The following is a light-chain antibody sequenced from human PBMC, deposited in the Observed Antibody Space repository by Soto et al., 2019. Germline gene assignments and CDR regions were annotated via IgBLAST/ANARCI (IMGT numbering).Light chain of an antibody. CDR3: PQYGRSPYT. CDR2: GAS. J-gene: IGKJ2*01. CDR1: QSVSSSY. V-gene: IGKV3-20*01. Sequence: EIVLTQSPGTLSLSPGERATLSCRASQSVSSSYLAWYQQKPGQAPRLLIYGASSRATGIPDRFSGSGSGTALTLTISRLEPEDFAGYYWPQYGRSPYTVGQGTKLEIK.